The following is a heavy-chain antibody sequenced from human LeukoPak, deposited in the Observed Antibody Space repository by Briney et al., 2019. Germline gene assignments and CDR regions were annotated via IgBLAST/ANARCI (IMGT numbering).Heavy chain of an antibody. V-gene: IGHV3-11*04. CDR3: VRDRWFGELFGPLDY. CDR1: GFTFRDYF. D-gene: IGHD3-10*01. CDR2: ISSSGGTI. J-gene: IGHJ4*02. Sequence: GGSLRLSCTASGFTFRDYFMGWIRQAPGKGLEWVSYISSSGGTIYYADSVKGRFTISRDNAKYSLYLQMNSLRGEDTAVYYCVRDRWFGELFGPLDYWGQGLLVTVSS.